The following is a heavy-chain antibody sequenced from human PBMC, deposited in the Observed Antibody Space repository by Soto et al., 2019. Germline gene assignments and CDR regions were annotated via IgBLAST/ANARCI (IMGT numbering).Heavy chain of an antibody. D-gene: IGHD6-19*01. CDR1: GDSISSDAYY. J-gene: IGHJ4*02. CDR3: ASTREGGWTCDH. CDR2: IYYTGGR. Sequence: QVQLQESGPGLVKPSQTLSLICNVSGDSISSDAYYWIWDRQLPGKGLEWIGYIYYTGGRYYTPSLRSRLSISVDTSKNQFSLNLNSVTAADTAVYYCASTREGGWTCDHWGQGTLVTVSS. V-gene: IGHV4-31*03.